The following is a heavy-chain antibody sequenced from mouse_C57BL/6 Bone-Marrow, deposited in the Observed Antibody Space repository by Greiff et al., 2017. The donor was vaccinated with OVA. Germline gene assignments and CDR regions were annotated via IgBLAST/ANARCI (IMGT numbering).Heavy chain of an antibody. CDR3: ARGGFYYYGSSSWFAY. CDR2: IDPSDSYT. D-gene: IGHD1-1*01. CDR1: GYTFTSYW. Sequence: QVQLQQPGAELVMPGASVKLSCKASGYTFTSYWMHWVKQRPGQGLEWIGEIDPSDSYTNYNQKFKGKSTLTVDKSSSTAYMQLSSLTSEDSAVYYCARGGFYYYGSSSWFAYWGKGTLVTVSA. J-gene: IGHJ3*01. V-gene: IGHV1-69*01.